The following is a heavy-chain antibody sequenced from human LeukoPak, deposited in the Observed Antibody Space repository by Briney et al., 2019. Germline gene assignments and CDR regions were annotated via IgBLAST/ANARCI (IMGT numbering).Heavy chain of an antibody. J-gene: IGHJ5*02. CDR3: ARAYGTVKDNWFDP. Sequence: SETLSLTCAVYGGSFSGYYWSWIRQPPGKGLEWIGEINHSGSTNYNPSLKSRVTISVDTSKNQFSLKLSSVTAADTAVYYCARAYGTVKDNWFDPWGQGTLVTVSS. V-gene: IGHV4-34*09. D-gene: IGHD1-1*01. CDR1: GGSFSGYY. CDR2: INHSGST.